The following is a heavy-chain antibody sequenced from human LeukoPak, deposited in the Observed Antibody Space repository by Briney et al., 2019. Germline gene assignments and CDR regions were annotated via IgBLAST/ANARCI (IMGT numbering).Heavy chain of an antibody. CDR3: ARGTGTTTRRPTYYYYYMDV. CDR1: GFTFSSYA. V-gene: IGHV3-23*01. Sequence: PGGSLRLSCAASGFTFSSYAMSWVRQAPGKGLEWVSAISGSGGSTYYADSVKGRFTISRDNSKNTLYLQMNSLRAEDTAVYYCARGTGTTTRRPTYYYYYMDVWGKGTTVTISS. CDR2: ISGSGGST. J-gene: IGHJ6*03. D-gene: IGHD1-1*01.